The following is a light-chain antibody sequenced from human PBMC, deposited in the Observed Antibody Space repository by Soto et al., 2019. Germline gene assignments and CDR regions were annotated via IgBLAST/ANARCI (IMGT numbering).Light chain of an antibody. CDR2: AAS. CDR3: QQYYKWPPYT. J-gene: IGKJ2*01. V-gene: IGKV3-15*01. CDR1: QSVSSR. Sequence: EVVMTQSPAALSVSPGERATLSWRASQSVSSRLAWYQQKPGQPPRLLTYAASTRVTGIPARFSGSGSATEFTLTISSLQSEDLALYYGQQYYKWPPYTFGQGTKVDIK.